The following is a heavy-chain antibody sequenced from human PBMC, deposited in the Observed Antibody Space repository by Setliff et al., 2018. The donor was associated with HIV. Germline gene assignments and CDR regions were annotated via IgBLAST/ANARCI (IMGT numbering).Heavy chain of an antibody. CDR1: GGSISTYY. D-gene: IGHD3-3*01. CDR3: ARDVGGFTVFAVPRGGFDP. CDR2: IYYTGRT. J-gene: IGHJ5*02. Sequence: SETLSLTCTVSGGSISTYYWSWIRQAPGRGLEWIGYIYYTGRTNYNPSLKSRVTMSLDSSKKQFSLKLSSVTAADTAVYFCARDVGGFTVFAVPRGGFDPWGQGTLVTVPS. V-gene: IGHV4-59*01.